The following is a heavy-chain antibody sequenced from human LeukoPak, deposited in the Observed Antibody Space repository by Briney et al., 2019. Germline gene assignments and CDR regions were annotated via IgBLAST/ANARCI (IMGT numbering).Heavy chain of an antibody. CDR1: GFTFSIYA. D-gene: IGHD3-3*01. J-gene: IGHJ5*02. Sequence: QPGGSLRLSCAASGFTFSIYAMSWVRQAPGKGLQWVSSITSSGDGTYYADSVKGRFTISRDNSKNTLYLQMNSLRAEDTAVYYCAKDQVTIFGEGFDPWGQGTLVTVSS. CDR3: AKDQVTIFGEGFDP. V-gene: IGHV3-23*01. CDR2: ITSSGDGT.